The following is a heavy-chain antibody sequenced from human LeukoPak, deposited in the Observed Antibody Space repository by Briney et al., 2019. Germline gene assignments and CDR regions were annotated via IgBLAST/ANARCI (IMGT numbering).Heavy chain of an antibody. CDR1: GFTFSSYV. D-gene: IGHD2-15*01. CDR3: AKPRDIDSWAFDV. J-gene: IGHJ3*01. V-gene: IGHV3-30-3*02. Sequence: GGSLRLSCAVSGFTFSSYVLHWVRQAPGKGLEWVAFISHDGSNKYYADSVKGRFTISRDNSKNTLNLQMNSLRTEDTAVYYCAKPRDIDSWAFDVWGQGTMVTVS. CDR2: ISHDGSNK.